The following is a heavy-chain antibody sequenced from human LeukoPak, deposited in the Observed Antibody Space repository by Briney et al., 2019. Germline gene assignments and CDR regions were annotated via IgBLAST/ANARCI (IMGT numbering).Heavy chain of an antibody. CDR3: ARSSSSNYYYGMDV. Sequence: GASVKVSCKASGYTFTSYDIHWVRQATGQGLEWMGWMKSNSGNKGYAQKFQGRVTMTRNTSISTAYMELSSLRSEDTAVYYCARSSSSNYYYGMDVWGQGTTVTVSS. CDR2: MKSNSGNK. CDR1: GYTFTSYD. D-gene: IGHD6-6*01. V-gene: IGHV1-8*01. J-gene: IGHJ6*02.